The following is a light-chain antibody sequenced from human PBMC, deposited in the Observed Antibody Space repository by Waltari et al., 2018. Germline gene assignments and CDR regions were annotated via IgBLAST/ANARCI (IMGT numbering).Light chain of an antibody. J-gene: IGKJ1*01. Sequence: AIRMTQSPSSFSASTGDRVTIICRASQGISSYLAWYQQKTGKAPKLLIYAASTLQSGVPSRLSGSGSGTDFTLTISCLQSEDFATYYCQQYYSYWTFGQGTKVEIK. CDR3: QQYYSYWT. CDR2: AAS. CDR1: QGISSY. V-gene: IGKV1-8*01.